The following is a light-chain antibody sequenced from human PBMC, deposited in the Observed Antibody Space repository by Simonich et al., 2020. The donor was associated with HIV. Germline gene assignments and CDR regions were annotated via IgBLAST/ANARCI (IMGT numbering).Light chain of an antibody. J-gene: IGKJ3*01. CDR2: AAS. CDR1: QGISSY. Sequence: DIQLTQSPSLLSASVGNRITIPCRASQGISSYLAWYQQKPGKAPKLLIYAASTLQSGVPSRFSGSGSGTEFTLTISSLQPEDFATYYCQQLNSFTFGPGTKVDIK. V-gene: IGKV1-9*01. CDR3: QQLNSFT.